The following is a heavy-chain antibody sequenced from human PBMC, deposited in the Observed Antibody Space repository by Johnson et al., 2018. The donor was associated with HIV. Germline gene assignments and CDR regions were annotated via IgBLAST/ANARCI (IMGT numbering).Heavy chain of an antibody. V-gene: IGHV3-7*01. J-gene: IGHJ3*02. CDR3: ARADRWDQGAFDI. CDR1: GFTFSSFW. D-gene: IGHD1-26*01. CDR2: INQPGSET. Sequence: VQLVESGGGLVQPGGFLRLSCAASGFTFSSFWMSWVRQAPGKGLEWVANINQPGSETYYVDSVKGRFTISRDNAKNSLYVQMNSLRAEDTAVYYCARADRWDQGAFDIWGQGTMVTVSS.